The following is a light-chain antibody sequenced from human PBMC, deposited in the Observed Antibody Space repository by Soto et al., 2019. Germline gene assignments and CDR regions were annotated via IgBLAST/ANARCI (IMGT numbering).Light chain of an antibody. V-gene: IGKV3-11*01. Sequence: EIVLPLSPANLFFSQGEKATPSCRASQSVSSYLAWYQQKPGQAPRHLIHDTPNRATGIPARFSGSGSGTDFTLTISSLDHEDFAVYYCQHYGSSSNTFGQAIRLDIQ. CDR3: QHYGSSSNT. CDR1: QSVSSY. CDR2: DTP. J-gene: IGKJ5*01.